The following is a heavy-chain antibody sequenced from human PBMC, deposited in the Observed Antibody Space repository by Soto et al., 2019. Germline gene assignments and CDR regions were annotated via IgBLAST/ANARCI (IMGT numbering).Heavy chain of an antibody. D-gene: IGHD5-12*01. V-gene: IGHV1-69*02. Sequence: QVQLVQSGAEVKKPGSSVKVSCKASGGTFSSYTISWVRQAPGQGLEWMGRIIPILGIANYAQKFQGRVTSTADKSTSTAYMELSSLSSEDTAVYYCAGSPPHSGYEGRFDYWGQGTLVTVSS. CDR2: IIPILGIA. CDR3: AGSPPHSGYEGRFDY. J-gene: IGHJ4*02. CDR1: GGTFSSYT.